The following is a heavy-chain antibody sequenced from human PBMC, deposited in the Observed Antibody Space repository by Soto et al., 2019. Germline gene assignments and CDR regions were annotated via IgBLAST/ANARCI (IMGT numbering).Heavy chain of an antibody. D-gene: IGHD6-13*01. CDR3: ARVSATGTRWFDP. Sequence: SETLSLTXTVSGGSISSGAYYWGWIRQHPGKGLEWIGYISHRGTAYYTPSLKSRVSLSVDPSKSQFSLNVTSLTAADTAVYYWARVSATGTRWFDPWGPGTLVTVSS. CDR2: ISHRGTA. V-gene: IGHV4-31*02. CDR1: GGSISSGAYY. J-gene: IGHJ5*02.